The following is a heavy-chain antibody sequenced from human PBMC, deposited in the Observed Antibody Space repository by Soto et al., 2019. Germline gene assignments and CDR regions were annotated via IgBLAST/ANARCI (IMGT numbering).Heavy chain of an antibody. Sequence: QVQLQQWGAGLLKPSETLSLTCAVYGGSFSGYYWSWIRQPPGKGLEWIGEINRSGSTNYNPSLKSRVTISVDTSKNQFSLKLSSVTAADTAVYYCARGGTVGVAARVGIDYWGQGTLVTVSS. CDR1: GGSFSGYY. V-gene: IGHV4-34*01. CDR2: INRSGST. CDR3: ARGGTVGVAARVGIDY. D-gene: IGHD6-6*01. J-gene: IGHJ4*02.